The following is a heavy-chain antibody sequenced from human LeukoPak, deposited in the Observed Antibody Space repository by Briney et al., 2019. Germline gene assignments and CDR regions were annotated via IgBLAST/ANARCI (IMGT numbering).Heavy chain of an antibody. Sequence: TGGSLRLSCAASGFTFSGYAMSWVRQAPGKGLEWVSAISGSGGSTYYADSVKGRFTISRDNSKNTLYLQMNSLRAEDTAVYFCAKDPVLRTSWDSSGGLISRRDYWGPGTLVTVSS. CDR3: AKDPVLRTSWDSSGGLISRRDY. J-gene: IGHJ4*02. V-gene: IGHV3-23*01. CDR1: GFTFSGYA. D-gene: IGHD3-22*01. CDR2: ISGSGGST.